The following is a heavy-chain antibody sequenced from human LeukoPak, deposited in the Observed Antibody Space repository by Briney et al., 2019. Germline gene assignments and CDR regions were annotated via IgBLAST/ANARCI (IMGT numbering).Heavy chain of an antibody. CDR3: ARGDSSGYSNY. J-gene: IGHJ4*02. D-gene: IGHD3-22*01. CDR1: GFTLSDHY. CDR2: SRNKANSYTT. V-gene: IGHV3-72*01. Sequence: GGSLRLSCAASGFTLSDHYMDWVRQAPGKRLEWVGRSRNKANSYTTEYAASVTGRFTIARDDSGNSLYLQMNSLKTEDTAVYYCARGDSSGYSNYWGQGTLVTVSS.